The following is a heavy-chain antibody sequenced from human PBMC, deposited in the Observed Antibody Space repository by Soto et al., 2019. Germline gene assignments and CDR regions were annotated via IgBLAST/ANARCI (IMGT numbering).Heavy chain of an antibody. V-gene: IGHV4-59*08. CDR1: GGSTTNYY. J-gene: IGHJ6*02. D-gene: IGHD3-10*01. Sequence: QVQLQESGPGLVKPSETLSLTCTVSGGSTTNYYCSWFRQPPGKELEWIGYINYDGYSAYNLSLKRRVTLSMDASKTQFSLMLESVTATDTAVYYCARHGFGPLHGLVDVWGPGTTVIVSS. CDR2: INYDGYS. CDR3: ARHGFGPLHGLVDV.